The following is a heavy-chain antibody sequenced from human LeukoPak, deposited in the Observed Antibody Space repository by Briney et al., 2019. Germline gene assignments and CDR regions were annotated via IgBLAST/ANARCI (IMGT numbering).Heavy chain of an antibody. D-gene: IGHD6-13*01. CDR3: ARKPWSSSWYLGWFDP. J-gene: IGHJ5*02. V-gene: IGHV4-59*01. CDR2: IYYSGST. CDR1: GGSISSYY. Sequence: SETLSLTCTVSGGSISSYYWSWIWQPPGKGLEWIGYIYYSGSTNYNPSLKSRVTISVDTSKNQFSLKLSSVTAADTAVYYCARKPWSSSWYLGWFDPWGQGTLVTVSS.